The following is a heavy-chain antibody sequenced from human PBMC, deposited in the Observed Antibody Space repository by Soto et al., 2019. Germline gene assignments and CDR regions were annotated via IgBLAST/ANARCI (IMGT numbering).Heavy chain of an antibody. V-gene: IGHV3-33*01. J-gene: IGHJ4*02. Sequence: QVQLVESGGGVVQPGRSLRLSCAASRFSFSQFGMHWVRQAPGKGLEWVAGIWHDGSRIFYADSVKGRFSISRDNPKNTLYLQVSSLRAEDTAVYYCARDGDISGFYSYFDYWGQGTTVTVSS. CDR3: ARDGDISGFYSYFDY. D-gene: IGHD3-22*01. CDR2: IWHDGSRI. CDR1: RFSFSQFG.